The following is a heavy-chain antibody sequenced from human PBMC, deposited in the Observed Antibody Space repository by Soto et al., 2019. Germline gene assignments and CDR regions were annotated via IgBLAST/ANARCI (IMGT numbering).Heavy chain of an antibody. CDR1: GFIFRSYA. Sequence: GGSLRLSCLASGFIFRSYAMHWVRQAPGKGLEWVAVITYDGINGYYADSVRGRFAISRDNSKNTLYLQMKSLRPEDTAVYYCARAFSGSYPNFDYWGQGTLVTVSP. J-gene: IGHJ4*02. CDR2: ITYDGING. V-gene: IGHV3-30*09. CDR3: ARAFSGSYPNFDY. D-gene: IGHD1-26*01.